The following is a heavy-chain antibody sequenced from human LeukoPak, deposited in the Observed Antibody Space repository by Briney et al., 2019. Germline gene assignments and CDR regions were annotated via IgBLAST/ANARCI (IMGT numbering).Heavy chain of an antibody. CDR1: SGSLSGYY. V-gene: IGHV4-34*01. CDR2: INHSGST. Sequence: KPSETLSLTCAVYSGSLSGYYWSWIRQRPGKGLEWIGEINHSGSTKDNPSLRSRVAISVDTSKNQFSLKLTYVTDADTGVYYCARRDSLRGLGRFDYWGLGTLVTVSS. D-gene: IGHD3-10*01. J-gene: IGHJ4*02. CDR3: ARRDSLRGLGRFDY.